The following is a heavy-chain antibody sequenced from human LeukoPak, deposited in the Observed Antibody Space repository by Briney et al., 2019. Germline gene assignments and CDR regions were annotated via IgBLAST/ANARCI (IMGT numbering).Heavy chain of an antibody. J-gene: IGHJ4*02. CDR1: GGSISTYY. Sequence: SETRSLTCSVSGGSISTYYWSWIRQPPGMELEWIGYIYYSGSTNYNPSLRSRVTISVDTSKNQFSLKLTSVTAADTAVYYCARAGVIPASFDYWGQGTLVTVSS. CDR3: ARAGVIPASFDY. V-gene: IGHV4-59*12. CDR2: IYYSGST. D-gene: IGHD2-2*01.